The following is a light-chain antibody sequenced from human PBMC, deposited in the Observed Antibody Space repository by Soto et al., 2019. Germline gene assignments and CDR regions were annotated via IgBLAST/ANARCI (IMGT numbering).Light chain of an antibody. V-gene: IGKV1-5*01. J-gene: IGKJ1*01. CDR2: TAS. CDR1: QGVXGG. Sequence: QSAATVSVSPGERATLSCRASQGVXGGLGWYQQKPGEAPKILXYTASALPRGVPSRCSGSGSATKFTLTIASMQPDDVANYYCQQYESVSGTFGPGTKVDI. CDR3: QQYESVSGT.